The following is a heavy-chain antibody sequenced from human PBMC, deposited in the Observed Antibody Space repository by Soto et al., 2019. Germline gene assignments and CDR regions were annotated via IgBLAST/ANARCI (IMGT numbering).Heavy chain of an antibody. CDR1: GFTFSSYG. V-gene: IGHV3-33*01. CDR2: TWYDGSNK. J-gene: IGHJ4*02. D-gene: IGHD7-27*01. Sequence: QVQLVESGGGVVQPGRSLRLSCAASGFTFSSYGMHWVRQAPGKGLEWVAVTWYDGSNKYYADSVKGRFTISRDNSKNTLYLQMNSLRAEDTAVYYCARDWELGPTWDWGQGTLVTVSS. CDR3: ARDWELGPTWD.